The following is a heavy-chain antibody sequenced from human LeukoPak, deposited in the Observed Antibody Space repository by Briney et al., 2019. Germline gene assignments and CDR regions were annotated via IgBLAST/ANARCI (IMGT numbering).Heavy chain of an antibody. CDR2: IKQDGSEK. Sequence: GGSLRLSCAASGFTFSSYWMSWVRQAPGKGLEWVANIKQDGSEKYYVDSVKGRFTISRDNAKNSLYLQMSSLRAEDTAVYYCARLGYYGSGSLVDYFDYWGQGTLVTVSS. D-gene: IGHD3-10*01. V-gene: IGHV3-7*01. CDR1: GFTFSSYW. J-gene: IGHJ4*02. CDR3: ARLGYYGSGSLVDYFDY.